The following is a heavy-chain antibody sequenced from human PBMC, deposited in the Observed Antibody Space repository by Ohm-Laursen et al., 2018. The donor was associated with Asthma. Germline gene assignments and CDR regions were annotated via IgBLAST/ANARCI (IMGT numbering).Heavy chain of an antibody. D-gene: IGHD2-2*01. Sequence: SLRLSCSASKFTFSNHWMNWVRQAPGKGLEWVANINPDGRETRHVDSVKGRFTISRDNAKDSLSLQMNSLRVEDTAVYYCARDGLYCSSTNCFFDYWGQGTLVTVSS. CDR2: INPDGRET. V-gene: IGHV3-7*01. J-gene: IGHJ4*02. CDR3: ARDGLYCSSTNCFFDY. CDR1: KFTFSNHW.